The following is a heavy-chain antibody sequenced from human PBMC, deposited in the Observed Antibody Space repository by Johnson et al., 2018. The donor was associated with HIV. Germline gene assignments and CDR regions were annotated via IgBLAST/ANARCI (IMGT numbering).Heavy chain of an antibody. D-gene: IGHD6-19*01. Sequence: QVQLVESGGGLVQPGGSLRLSCAASGFTFSSYWMSWVRQAPGKGLEWVAVISYNGSNKSYAKSVKGRFTISRDNSRNTLYLQMNSLRAEDTAVYYCAGWLAEAFDVWGQGTMVTVSS. CDR1: GFTFSSYW. J-gene: IGHJ3*01. CDR2: ISYNGSNK. V-gene: IGHV3-30*03. CDR3: AGWLAEAFDV.